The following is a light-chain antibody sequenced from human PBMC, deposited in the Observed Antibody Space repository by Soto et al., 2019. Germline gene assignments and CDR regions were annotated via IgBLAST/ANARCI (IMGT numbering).Light chain of an antibody. CDR3: QQYGSSPLFS. CDR1: QSVSSRF. J-gene: IGKJ3*01. V-gene: IGKV3-20*01. Sequence: EIVLTQSPGTLSLSPGERATLSCRASQSVSSRFLAWYQQKPGQAPRLLMYGASSRATGIPDRFSGTGSGTDFTLTISRLEPEDFAVYYCQQYGSSPLFSFGPGTKLDFK. CDR2: GAS.